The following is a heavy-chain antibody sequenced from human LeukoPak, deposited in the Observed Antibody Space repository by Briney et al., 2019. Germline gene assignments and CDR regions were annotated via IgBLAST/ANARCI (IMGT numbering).Heavy chain of an antibody. CDR2: IYYSGST. V-gene: IGHV4-39*01. Sequence: SETLSLTCTVSGGSISSSSYYWSWIRQPPGKGLEWIGSIYYSGSTYYNPPLKSRVTISVDTSKNQFSLKLSSVTAADTAVYYCARHVMGYCSSTSCSRRAYYYYYMDVWGKGTTVTVSS. CDR1: GGSISSSSYY. CDR3: ARHVMGYCSSTSCSRRAYYYYYMDV. D-gene: IGHD2-2*01. J-gene: IGHJ6*03.